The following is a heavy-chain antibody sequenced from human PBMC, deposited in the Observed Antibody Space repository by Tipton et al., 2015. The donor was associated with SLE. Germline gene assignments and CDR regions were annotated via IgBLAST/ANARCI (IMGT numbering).Heavy chain of an antibody. CDR2: IGDSGSST. Sequence: SLRLSCAASGFTFRNYAMSWVRQAPGKGLEWVSAIGDSGSSTHYADSVKGRFTVSRDNPKNTLYLRLNSLRVDDTAVYYCAHEPSGWYNGYDAFDIWGQGTMVTVSS. D-gene: IGHD6-19*01. CDR1: GFTFRNYA. J-gene: IGHJ3*02. V-gene: IGHV3-23*01. CDR3: AHEPSGWYNGYDAFDI.